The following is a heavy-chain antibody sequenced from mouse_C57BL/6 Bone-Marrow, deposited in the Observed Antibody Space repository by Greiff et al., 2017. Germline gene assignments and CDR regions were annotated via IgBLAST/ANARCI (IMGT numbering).Heavy chain of an antibody. Sequence: QVQLQQPGAELVMPGASVKLSCKASGYTFTSYWMHWVKQRPGQGLEWIGEIDPSDSYTNYNQKFKGKSTLTVDKSSSTAYMQLSSLTSEDSAVYYCARKEDDYDGYFDVWGTGTTVTVSS. CDR2: IDPSDSYT. V-gene: IGHV1-69*01. CDR1: GYTFTSYW. D-gene: IGHD2-4*01. CDR3: ARKEDDYDGYFDV. J-gene: IGHJ1*03.